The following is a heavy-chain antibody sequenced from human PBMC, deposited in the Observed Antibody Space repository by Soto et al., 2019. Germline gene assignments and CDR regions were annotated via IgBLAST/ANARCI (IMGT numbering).Heavy chain of an antibody. CDR1: GFTFSSYV. CDR3: AKVRYSGTYWDS. Sequence: VPLLESGGGLVQPGGSLRLSCAASGFTFSSYVMSWVRQTPGKGLEWVSGISGSTVNTFYADSVKGRFTISRDNSKNTLFLQMNSLRAEDTAIYYCAKVRYSGTYWDSWGQGALVIVSS. J-gene: IGHJ4*02. V-gene: IGHV3-23*01. CDR2: ISGSTVNT. D-gene: IGHD5-12*01.